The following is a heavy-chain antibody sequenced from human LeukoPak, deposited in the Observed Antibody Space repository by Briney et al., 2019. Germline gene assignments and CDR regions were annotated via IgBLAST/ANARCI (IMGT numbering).Heavy chain of an antibody. V-gene: IGHV3-66*01. Sequence: PGGSLRLSCAASGFTVSSNYMSWVRQAPGKGLEWVSVIYSGGSTYYADSVKGRFTISRDNSKNTLYLQMNSLRAEDTAVYYCANTMVRGVITPDYWGQGTLVTVSS. D-gene: IGHD3-10*01. CDR3: ANTMVRGVITPDY. CDR2: IYSGGST. CDR1: GFTVSSNY. J-gene: IGHJ4*02.